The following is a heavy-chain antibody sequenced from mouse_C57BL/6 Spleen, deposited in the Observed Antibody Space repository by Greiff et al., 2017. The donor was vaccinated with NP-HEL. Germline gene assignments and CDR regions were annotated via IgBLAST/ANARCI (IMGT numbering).Heavy chain of an antibody. D-gene: IGHD3-3*01. Sequence: VQLQQSGPELVKPGASVKISCKASGYSFTGYYMNWVKQSPEKSLEWIGEINPSTGGTTYNQKFKAKATLTVDKSSSTAYMQLKSLTSEDSAVYYCARRGLVYYFDYWGQGTTLTVSS. CDR2: INPSTGGT. CDR1: GYSFTGYY. V-gene: IGHV1-42*01. J-gene: IGHJ2*01. CDR3: ARRGLVYYFDY.